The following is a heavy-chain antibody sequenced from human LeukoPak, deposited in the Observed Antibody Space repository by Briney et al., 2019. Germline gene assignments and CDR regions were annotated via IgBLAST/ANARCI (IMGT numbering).Heavy chain of an antibody. CDR2: INSDGSIT. V-gene: IGHV3-74*01. CDR3: ARGTLGATSDY. J-gene: IGHJ4*02. D-gene: IGHD1-26*01. CDR1: GFTFSTYD. Sequence: GGSLRLSCAASGFTFSTYDMNWVRQAPGKGLVWVSRINSDGSITTYADSVKGRFTISRDNATNTFYMQMNSLRAEDTAVYYCARGTLGATSDYWGQGTLVTVSS.